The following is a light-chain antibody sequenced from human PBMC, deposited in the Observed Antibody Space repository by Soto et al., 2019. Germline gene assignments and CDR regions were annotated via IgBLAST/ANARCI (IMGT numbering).Light chain of an antibody. V-gene: IGKV3-15*01. CDR3: QQYNNWPPWT. J-gene: IGKJ1*01. CDR1: QSVSSN. Sequence: EIVMTQSPATLSVSPGERATLSCRASQSVSSNLAWYQQKPGQAPRLLIYGASTRATGVPARFSGSGSGKAFNLTISSLPSEDFAVYYCQQYNNWPPWTFGQGTKVEIK. CDR2: GAS.